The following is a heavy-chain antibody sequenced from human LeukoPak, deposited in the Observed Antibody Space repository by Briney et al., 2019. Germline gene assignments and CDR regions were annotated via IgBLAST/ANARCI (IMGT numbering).Heavy chain of an antibody. CDR3: ARAGNYYSSGSYLGF. V-gene: IGHV4-4*07. CDR2: IYTSGST. D-gene: IGHD3-10*01. CDR1: GGSISSYY. J-gene: IGHJ4*02. Sequence: SETLSLTCTVSGGSISSYYWSWIRQPPGKGLEWIGRIYTSGSTNYNPSLKSQVTMSVDTSKNHFSLKLSAVTAADTAVYYCARAGNYYSSGSYLGFWGQGALVTVSS.